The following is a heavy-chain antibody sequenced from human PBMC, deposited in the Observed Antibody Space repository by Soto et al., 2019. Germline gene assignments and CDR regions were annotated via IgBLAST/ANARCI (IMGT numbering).Heavy chain of an antibody. J-gene: IGHJ5*02. D-gene: IGHD6-13*01. CDR3: ARDSAAAWGWLDP. CDR1: GFTVSSNY. CDR2: IYSGGYT. V-gene: IGHV3-66*01. Sequence: EVQLVESGGGLVQPGGSLRLSCAASGFTVSSNYLTWVRQAPGKGLEWVSLIYSGGYTYYADSVKGRFTISRDNSKNPLFLQMNSLRAEDTAVYYCARDSAAAWGWLDPWGQGTLVIVSS.